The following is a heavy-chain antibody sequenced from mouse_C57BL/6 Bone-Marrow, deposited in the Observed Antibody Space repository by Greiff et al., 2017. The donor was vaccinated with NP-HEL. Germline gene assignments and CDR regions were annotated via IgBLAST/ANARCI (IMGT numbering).Heavy chain of an antibody. CDR3: ARMGYGSSYWYFDV. CDR2: IDPSDSET. J-gene: IGHJ1*03. V-gene: IGHV1-52*01. CDR1: GYTFTSYW. Sequence: QVQLQQPGAELVRHGSSVKLSCKASGYTFTSYWMHWVKQRPIQGLEWIGNIDPSDSETHYNQKFKDKATLTVSKSCSTAYMQLSSLTSEDSAVYYCARMGYGSSYWYFDVWGTGTTVTVSS. D-gene: IGHD1-1*01.